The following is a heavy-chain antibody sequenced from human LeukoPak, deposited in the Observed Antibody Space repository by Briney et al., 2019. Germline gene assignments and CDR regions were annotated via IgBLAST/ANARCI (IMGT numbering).Heavy chain of an antibody. CDR2: ISYDGSNK. CDR3: AKGGIAVADVYYFDY. D-gene: IGHD6-19*01. CDR1: GLSLGTYN. V-gene: IGHV3-30*18. Sequence: GGSLRLSCAASGLSLGTYNMNWVRQAPGKGLEWVAVISYDGSNKYYADSVKGRFTISRDNSKNTLYLQMNSLRAEDTAVYYCAKGGIAVADVYYFDYWGQGTLVTVSS. J-gene: IGHJ4*02.